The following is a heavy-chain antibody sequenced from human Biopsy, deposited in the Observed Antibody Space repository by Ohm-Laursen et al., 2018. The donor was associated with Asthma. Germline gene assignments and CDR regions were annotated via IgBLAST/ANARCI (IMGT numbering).Heavy chain of an antibody. Sequence: SETASCRAPGGTFSNFAISWARQAPGQGLEWLGGIMTVFGKTNYAQKFQGRVPITADESTSTAYMEVTSLRSDDLAIYYCARCQVGYSSGWSLLLKKIYYSGMDVWGQGTAVTVSS. CDR2: IMTVFGKT. CDR1: GGTFSNFA. D-gene: IGHD6-19*01. CDR3: ARCQVGYSSGWSLLLKKIYYSGMDV. J-gene: IGHJ6*02. V-gene: IGHV1-69*01.